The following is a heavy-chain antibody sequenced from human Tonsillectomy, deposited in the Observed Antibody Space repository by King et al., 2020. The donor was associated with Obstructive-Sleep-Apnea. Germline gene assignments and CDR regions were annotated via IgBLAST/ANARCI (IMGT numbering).Heavy chain of an antibody. CDR3: TRGSYYYDS. CDR1: GFTLSYYY. J-gene: IGHJ4*02. CDR2: SNTDGNRA. Sequence: VQLVESGGGLVQPGGSLRLSCAASGFTLSYYYINWVRQVPGKGLVWVSRSNTDGNRATYADSVKGRFTISRDNSINMVFLHMDTLTVEDTAVYYCTRGSYYYDSWGQGTLVTVSS. V-gene: IGHV3-74*01. D-gene: IGHD2-21*01.